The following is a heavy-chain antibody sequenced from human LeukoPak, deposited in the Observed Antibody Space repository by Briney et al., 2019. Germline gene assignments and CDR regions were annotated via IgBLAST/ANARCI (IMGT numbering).Heavy chain of an antibody. CDR2: IIPIFGTA. V-gene: IGHV1-69*05. Sequence: GASVKVSCKASGGTFSSYAISWVRQAPGQGLEWMGGIIPIFGTANYAQKFQGRVTITTDESTSTAYMELNSLRSEDTAVYYCARVKASHRQDAFDIWGQGTMVTVSS. CDR3: ARVKASHRQDAFDI. J-gene: IGHJ3*02. CDR1: GGTFSSYA. D-gene: IGHD2-2*01.